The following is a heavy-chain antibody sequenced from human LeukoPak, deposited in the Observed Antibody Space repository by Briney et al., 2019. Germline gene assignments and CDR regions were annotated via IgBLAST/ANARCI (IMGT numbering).Heavy chain of an antibody. D-gene: IGHD3-16*02. CDR3: ARGRRITFGGVIVKGNYFDY. V-gene: IGHV4-34*01. J-gene: IGHJ4*02. Sequence: PSETLSLTCAVYGGSFSGYYWSRIRQPPGKGREWIGEINHSGSTNYNPSLKSRVTISVDTSKNQFSLKLSSVTAADTAVYYCARGRRITFGGVIVKGNYFDYWGQGTLVTVSS. CDR2: INHSGST. CDR1: GGSFSGYY.